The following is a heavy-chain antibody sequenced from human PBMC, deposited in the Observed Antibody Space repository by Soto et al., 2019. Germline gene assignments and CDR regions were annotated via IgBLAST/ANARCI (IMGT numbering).Heavy chain of an antibody. CDR3: ARRITIFGVVTNNWFDP. Sequence: PSETLSLTCTVSGGSISSSSYYWGWIRQPPGKGLEWIGSIYYSGSTYYNPSLKSRVTISVDTSKNQFSLKLSSVTAADTAVYYCARRITIFGVVTNNWFDPWGQGTLVTVSS. CDR1: GGSISSSSYY. V-gene: IGHV4-39*01. CDR2: IYYSGST. D-gene: IGHD3-3*01. J-gene: IGHJ5*02.